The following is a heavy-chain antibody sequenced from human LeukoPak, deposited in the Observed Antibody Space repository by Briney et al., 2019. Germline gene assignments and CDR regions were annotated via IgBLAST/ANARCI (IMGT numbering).Heavy chain of an antibody. V-gene: IGHV4-59*01. CDR2: IYYSGST. D-gene: IGHD2-2*01. J-gene: IGHJ5*02. CDR1: GGSISSYY. Sequence: SETLSLTCTVSGGSISSYYWSWIRQPPGKGLEWIGYIYYSGSTNYNPSLKSRVTISVDTSKNQFSLKLSSVTAADTAVYYCARRLTQYDCFDPWGQGILVTVSS. CDR3: ARRLTQYDCFDP.